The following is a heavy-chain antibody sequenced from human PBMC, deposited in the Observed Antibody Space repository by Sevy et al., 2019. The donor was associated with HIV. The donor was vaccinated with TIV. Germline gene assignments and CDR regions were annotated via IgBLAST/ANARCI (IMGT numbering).Heavy chain of an antibody. CDR2: IKSKTDGGTT. CDR1: GFTFSNAW. CDR3: TTAGYSSSWTNYYYGMDV. D-gene: IGHD6-13*01. Sequence: LSLTCAASGFTFSNAWMSWVRQAPGKGLEWVGRIKSKTDGGTTDYAAPVKGRFTISRDDSKNTLYLQMNSLKTEDTAVYYCTTAGYSSSWTNYYYGMDVWGQGTTVTVSS. V-gene: IGHV3-15*01. J-gene: IGHJ6*02.